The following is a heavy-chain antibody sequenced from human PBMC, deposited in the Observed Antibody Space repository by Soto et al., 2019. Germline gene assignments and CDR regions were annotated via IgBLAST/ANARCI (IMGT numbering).Heavy chain of an antibody. Sequence: GGSLRLSCAVSGFTVSPYGMHWVRQAPCKGLEWVAVISRDGGTKFYADSVKGRFTISRDNSKNTLYLQMNSLRAEDTAVYYCAKSPGMYYYDSSGYYHYDYWGQGTLVTVSS. CDR3: AKSPGMYYYDSSGYYHYDY. J-gene: IGHJ4*02. CDR2: ISRDGGTK. V-gene: IGHV3-30*18. CDR1: GFTVSPYG. D-gene: IGHD3-22*01.